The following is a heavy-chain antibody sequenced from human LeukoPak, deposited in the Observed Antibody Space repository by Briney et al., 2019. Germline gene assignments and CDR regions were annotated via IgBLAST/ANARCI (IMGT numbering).Heavy chain of an antibody. Sequence: GGSLRLSCAASGFTFSSSWMYWLRQSPGKGLVWVSRMNSDVTTISYADSVRGRFTISRDNAQNTLHLQMDSLRVEDTAVYYCARRAPIDHWGQGVLVTVSS. J-gene: IGHJ5*02. CDR1: GFTFSSSW. CDR3: ARRAPIDH. CDR2: MNSDVTTI. V-gene: IGHV3-74*01.